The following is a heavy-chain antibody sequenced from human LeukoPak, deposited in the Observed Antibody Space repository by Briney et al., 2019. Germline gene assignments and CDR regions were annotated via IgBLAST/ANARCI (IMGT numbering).Heavy chain of an antibody. D-gene: IGHD3-3*01. J-gene: IGHJ4*02. CDR2: KYYSGSA. CDR3: ARGWGRSGRFLEWLLPYFDY. V-gene: IGHV4-61*01. CDR1: GVSVSDGRYY. Sequence: SETLSLTCNVSGVSVSDGRYYWTWIRQHPGKGLEWIGYKYYSGSAKYNPSLKSRLTISIDTSKNQFSLKLSSVTAADTAVYYCARGWGRSGRFLEWLLPYFDYWGQGTLVTVSS.